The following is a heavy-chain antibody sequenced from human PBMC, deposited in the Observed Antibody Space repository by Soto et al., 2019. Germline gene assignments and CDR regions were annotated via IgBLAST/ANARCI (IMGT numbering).Heavy chain of an antibody. J-gene: IGHJ4*02. D-gene: IGHD3-10*01. CDR1: GGTFTNYA. Sequence: QAQLVQSGAEVRKPGSSVKVSCKASGGTFTNYAINWVRQAPGQGLEWMGDITPMFGRPNYAQKFQGRITITADDSTSTTYMELSSLRSEDTALYFCAREVRVHTLVFGHWGQGTLVTVSS. V-gene: IGHV1-69*01. CDR3: AREVRVHTLVFGH. CDR2: ITPMFGRP.